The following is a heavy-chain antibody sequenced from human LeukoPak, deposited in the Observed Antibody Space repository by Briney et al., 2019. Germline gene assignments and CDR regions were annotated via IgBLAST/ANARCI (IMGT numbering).Heavy chain of an antibody. CDR3: ARAPTYGPGSSFDY. Sequence: GGSLRLSRAASGFTFSDYYMSWIRQAPGKGLEWVSYISSSGSTIYYADSVKGRFTISRDNAKNSLYLQMNSLRAEDTAVYYCARAPTYGPGSSFDYWGQGTLVTVSS. CDR2: ISSSGSTI. CDR1: GFTFSDYY. J-gene: IGHJ4*02. D-gene: IGHD3-10*01. V-gene: IGHV3-11*01.